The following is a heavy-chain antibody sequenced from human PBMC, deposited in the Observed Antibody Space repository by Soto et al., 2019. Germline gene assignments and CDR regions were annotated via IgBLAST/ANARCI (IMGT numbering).Heavy chain of an antibody. V-gene: IGHV4-30-4*01. CDR3: ARRPQDCSGGRCYLYFDL. D-gene: IGHD2-15*01. CDR1: GGSISSGDFY. Sequence: SETLSLTCTVSGGSISSGDFYWSWIRQPPGKGLEWIGYIYYSGSTYYNPSLKSRVTISVDTSKNQFSLKLSSVTAADTAVYYCARRPQDCSGGRCYLYFDLWGRGTLVTVSS. CDR2: IYYSGST. J-gene: IGHJ2*01.